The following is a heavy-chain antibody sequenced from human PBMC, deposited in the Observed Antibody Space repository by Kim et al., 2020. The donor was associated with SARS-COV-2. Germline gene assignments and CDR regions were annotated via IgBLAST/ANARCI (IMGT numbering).Heavy chain of an antibody. J-gene: IGHJ3*02. D-gene: IGHD1-26*01. Sequence: AQKLQGRVTMTTDTSTSTAYMELRSLRSDDTAVYYCAAEWRSYRNDAFDIWGQGTMVTVSS. V-gene: IGHV1-18*01. CDR3: AAEWRSYRNDAFDI.